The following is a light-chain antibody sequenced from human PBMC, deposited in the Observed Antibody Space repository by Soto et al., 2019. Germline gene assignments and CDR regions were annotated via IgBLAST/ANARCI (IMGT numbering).Light chain of an antibody. CDR3: QQSFITPHT. J-gene: IGKJ2*01. Sequence: DIQLAQSPSSLSASVGDRVTITCRASQTIGRYLNWYQQQPGKAPKLLIYAGSNLQSGVPSRFSGTGSGTDCTLTISSLQPEDVATYYCQQSFITPHTFGQGTKVDIK. V-gene: IGKV1-39*01. CDR2: AGS. CDR1: QTIGRY.